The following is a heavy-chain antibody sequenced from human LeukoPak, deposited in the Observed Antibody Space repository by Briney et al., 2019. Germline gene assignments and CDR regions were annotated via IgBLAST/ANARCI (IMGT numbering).Heavy chain of an antibody. J-gene: IGHJ4*02. Sequence: GGSLRLSCAASGFTFSNYAMNWVRQAPGKGLEWVSSISGDYTDIYYADPVKGRFTISRDNAKNSLYLQMNSLRAEDTAVYYCARRGYYDSSGYDCWGQGTLVTVSS. V-gene: IGHV3-21*01. D-gene: IGHD3-22*01. CDR3: ARRGYYDSSGYDC. CDR1: GFTFSNYA. CDR2: ISGDYTDI.